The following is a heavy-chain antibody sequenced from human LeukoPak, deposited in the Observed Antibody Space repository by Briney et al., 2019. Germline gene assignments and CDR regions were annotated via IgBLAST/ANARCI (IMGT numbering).Heavy chain of an antibody. V-gene: IGHV3-30*02. Sequence: GGSLRLSCAASGFTFSNYGMHWVRQAPGKGLEWVAFMQYDGSDKFFADSVKGRFTISRDNSKNTLYLQMNSLRAEDTAVYYCAKDQKLEPFDYWGQGTLVTVSS. D-gene: IGHD1-1*01. CDR2: MQYDGSDK. CDR1: GFTFSNYG. J-gene: IGHJ4*02. CDR3: AKDQKLEPFDY.